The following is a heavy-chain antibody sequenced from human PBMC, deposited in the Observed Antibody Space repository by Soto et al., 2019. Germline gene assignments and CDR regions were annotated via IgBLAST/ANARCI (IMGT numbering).Heavy chain of an antibody. Sequence: QLQLQESGSGLVKPSQTLSLTCAVSGGSISSGGYSWSWIGQPPGKGLEWIGYIYHSGSPYYNPSLKSRVTITVDRSKNQFSLKLSSVTAADTAVYYCASLEYCGGDCYSGWFDPWGQGTLVTVSS. CDR2: IYHSGSP. V-gene: IGHV4-30-2*01. J-gene: IGHJ5*02. CDR3: ASLEYCGGDCYSGWFDP. CDR1: GGSISSGGYS. D-gene: IGHD2-21*02.